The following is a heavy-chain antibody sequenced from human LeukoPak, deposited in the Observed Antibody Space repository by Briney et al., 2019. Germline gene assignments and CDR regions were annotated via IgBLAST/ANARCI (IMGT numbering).Heavy chain of an antibody. CDR2: IYYSGST. Sequence: PSETLSLTCTVSGGSISSGGYYWSWIRQHPGKGLEWIGYIYYSGSTYYNPSLKSRVTISVDTSKNQFSLKLSSVTAADTAVYYCARGRYYDSSGYYYYYYGMDVWGQGTTVTVSS. CDR3: ARGRYYDSSGYYYYYYGMDV. V-gene: IGHV4-31*03. CDR1: GGSISSGGYY. D-gene: IGHD3-22*01. J-gene: IGHJ6*02.